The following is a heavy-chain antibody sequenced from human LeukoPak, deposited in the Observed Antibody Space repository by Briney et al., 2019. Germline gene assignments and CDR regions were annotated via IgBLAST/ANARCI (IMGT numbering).Heavy chain of an antibody. V-gene: IGHV3-21*01. CDR2: ISSSSSYI. CDR3: ARDYYGSGSYYNGGY. Sequence: SGGSLRLSCAASGFTFSSYSMNWVRQAPGKGLEWVSSISSSSSYIYYADSVKGRFTISRDNAKNPLYLQMNSLRAEDTAVYYCARDYYGSGSYYNGGYWGQGTLVTVSS. D-gene: IGHD3-10*01. CDR1: GFTFSSYS. J-gene: IGHJ4*02.